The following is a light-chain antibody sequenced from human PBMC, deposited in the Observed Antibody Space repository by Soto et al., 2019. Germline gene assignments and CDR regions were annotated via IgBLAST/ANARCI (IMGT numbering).Light chain of an antibody. V-gene: IGKV1-5*01. CDR1: QTISSW. CDR3: QQYESYSPWT. CDR2: DAS. Sequence: DIQMTQSPSTLSGSVGDRVTITCRASQTISSWLAWYQQKPGKAPKLLIYDASSLEIGVPSRFSASGSGTEFTLTISSLQPDDFATYYCQQYESYSPWTFGQGTKVDIK. J-gene: IGKJ1*01.